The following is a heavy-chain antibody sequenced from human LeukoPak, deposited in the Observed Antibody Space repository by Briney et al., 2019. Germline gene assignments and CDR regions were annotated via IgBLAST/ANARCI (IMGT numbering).Heavy chain of an antibody. CDR2: IKQDGSEK. Sequence: GGSLRLSCAASGFTFSSYAMSWVRQAPGKGLEWVANIKQDGSEKYYVDSVKGRFTISRDNAKNSLYLQMNSLRAEDTAVYYCAREPSDYYDSSGYSLGYWGQGTLVTVSS. D-gene: IGHD3-22*01. V-gene: IGHV3-7*01. CDR3: AREPSDYYDSSGYSLGY. J-gene: IGHJ4*02. CDR1: GFTFSSYA.